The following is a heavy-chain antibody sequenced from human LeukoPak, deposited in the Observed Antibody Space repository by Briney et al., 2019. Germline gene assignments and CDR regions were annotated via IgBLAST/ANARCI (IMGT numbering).Heavy chain of an antibody. CDR3: ARDPRPHYYDSSGYLAWYFDL. CDR2: ISGSGGST. J-gene: IGHJ2*01. D-gene: IGHD3-22*01. CDR1: GFTFSSYA. Sequence: PGGSLRLSCAASGFTFSSYAMSWVRQAPGKGLEWVSAISGSGGSTYYADSVKGRFTISRDNSKNTLYLQMNSLRAEDTAVYYCARDPRPHYYDSSGYLAWYFDLWGRGTLVTVSS. V-gene: IGHV3-23*01.